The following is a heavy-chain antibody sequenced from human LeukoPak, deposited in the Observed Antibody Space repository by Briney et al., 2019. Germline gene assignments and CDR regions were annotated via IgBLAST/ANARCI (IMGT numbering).Heavy chain of an antibody. J-gene: IGHJ4*02. CDR1: GFTFSGSA. CDR2: IRSKANSYPP. Sequence: GSLRLYCAAPGFTFSGSAMHWVRQASGKGPEWVGRIRSKANSYPPASAASVKGRFTISRDDSKNTAYLQMNSLKTEDTAVYYCTSLLAFYSSGWYSDFDYWGQGTLVTVSS. D-gene: IGHD6-19*01. V-gene: IGHV3-73*01. CDR3: TSLLAFYSSGWYSDFDY.